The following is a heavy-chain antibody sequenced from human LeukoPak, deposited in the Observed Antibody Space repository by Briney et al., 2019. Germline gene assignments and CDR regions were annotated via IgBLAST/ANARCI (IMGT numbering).Heavy chain of an antibody. Sequence: GSLRLSCVASGLTVSSNYMSWVRQAPGKGLEWVSVIYSAGNTYYADSVKGRFTISRHNSENTLYLHMNSLRVEDTAVYFCARGGTPGYSSGRIDYWGQGTLVTVSS. D-gene: IGHD6-19*01. CDR3: ARGGTPGYSSGRIDY. CDR1: GLTVSSNY. J-gene: IGHJ4*02. V-gene: IGHV3-53*04. CDR2: IYSAGNT.